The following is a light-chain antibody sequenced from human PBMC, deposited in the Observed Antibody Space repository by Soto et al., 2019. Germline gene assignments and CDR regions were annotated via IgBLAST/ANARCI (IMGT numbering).Light chain of an antibody. Sequence: QPASVSGSPGQSITISCTGTSSDVGGYNYVSWYQHHPGKAPTLMIYDVTNRPSGVSNRFSGSKSGNTASLTISGLQAEDEADYYCTSYTTSSPYLVFGGGTKLTVL. CDR1: SSDVGGYNY. V-gene: IGLV2-14*03. J-gene: IGLJ3*02. CDR2: DVT. CDR3: TSYTTSSPYLV.